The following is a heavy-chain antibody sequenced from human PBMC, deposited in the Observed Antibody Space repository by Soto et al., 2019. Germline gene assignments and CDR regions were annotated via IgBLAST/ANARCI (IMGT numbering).Heavy chain of an antibody. J-gene: IGHJ5*02. CDR1: GFTFSGSA. CDR3: TRPSSVVAAPYNWFDP. Sequence: GGSLRLSCAASGFTFSGSAMHWVRQASGKGLEWVGRIRSKAISYATAYAASVKDRFTISRDDSKNTAYLQMNSLKTEDTAVYYCTRPSSVVAAPYNWFDPWGQGTLVTVSS. V-gene: IGHV3-73*01. CDR2: IRSKAISYAT. D-gene: IGHD2-15*01.